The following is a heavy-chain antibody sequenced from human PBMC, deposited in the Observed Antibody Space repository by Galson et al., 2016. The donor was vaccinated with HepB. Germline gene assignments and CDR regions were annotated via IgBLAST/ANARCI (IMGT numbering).Heavy chain of an antibody. D-gene: IGHD1-1*01. CDR1: GFTFSRYW. CDR3: ARDGHWKLDY. J-gene: IGHJ4*02. CDR2: INSDGSTT. Sequence: SLRLSCAASGFTFSRYWTHWVRQAPGKGLVWVSRINSDGSTTNYADPVKGRFTISRDNGKKTLSLQMNSLQPEDTAVYYCARDGHWKLDYWGQGTLVIVSS. V-gene: IGHV3-74*01.